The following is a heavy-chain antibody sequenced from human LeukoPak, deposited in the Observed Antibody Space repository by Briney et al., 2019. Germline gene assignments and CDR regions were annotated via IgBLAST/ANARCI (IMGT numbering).Heavy chain of an antibody. CDR1: GGSISSYY. D-gene: IGHD3-22*01. Sequence: SETLSLTCTVSGGSISSYYWSWIRQPPGKGLEWIGYIYYSGSTNYNPSLKSRVTISVDTSKNQFSLKLSFVTAADTAVYYCASSTASSGYYGGSTTDYWGQGTLVTVSS. CDR2: IYYSGST. J-gene: IGHJ4*02. V-gene: IGHV4-59*01. CDR3: ASSTASSGYYGGSTTDY.